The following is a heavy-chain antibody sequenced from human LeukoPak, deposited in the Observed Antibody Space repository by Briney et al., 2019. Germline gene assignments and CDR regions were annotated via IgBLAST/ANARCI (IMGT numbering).Heavy chain of an antibody. CDR2: IWYDGSNK. D-gene: IGHD5-18*01. CDR1: GFTFSSYG. J-gene: IGHJ4*02. V-gene: IGHV3-33*01. CDR3: ARDLGTAMALFGDFDY. Sequence: PGRSLRLSCAASGFTFSSYGMHWVRQAPGKGLEWVAVIWYDGSNKYYADSVKGRFTISRDNSKNTLYLQMNSLRAEDTAVYYCARDLGTAMALFGDFDYWGQGTLVTVSS.